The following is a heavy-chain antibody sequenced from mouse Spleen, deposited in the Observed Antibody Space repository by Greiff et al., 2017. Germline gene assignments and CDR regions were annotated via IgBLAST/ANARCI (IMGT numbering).Heavy chain of an antibody. V-gene: IGHV1-15*01. CDR1: GYTFTDYE. Sequence: VQVVESGAELVRPGASVTLSCKASGYTFTDYEMHWVKQTPVHGLEWIGAIDPETGGTAYNQKFKGKATLTADKSSSTAYMELRSLTSEDSAVYYCTRSVYGNLDYWGQGTTLTVSS. CDR3: TRSVYGNLDY. CDR2: IDPETGGT. D-gene: IGHD1-1*01. J-gene: IGHJ2*01.